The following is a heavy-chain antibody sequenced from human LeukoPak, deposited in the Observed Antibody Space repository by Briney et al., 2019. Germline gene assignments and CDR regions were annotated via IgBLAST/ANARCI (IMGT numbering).Heavy chain of an antibody. CDR2: ISGSGDKT. V-gene: IGHV3-23*01. J-gene: IGHJ4*02. CDR1: GFAFRTYA. D-gene: IGHD1-1*01. CDR3: VRDDWNL. Sequence: GGSLRLSCAASGFAFRTYAMSWVRQAPGKGLEGVSAISGSGDKTFYAESVRGRFTISRDNSRNTLYLQMNSLRAEDTAFYYCVRDDWNLWGQGTLVTVSS.